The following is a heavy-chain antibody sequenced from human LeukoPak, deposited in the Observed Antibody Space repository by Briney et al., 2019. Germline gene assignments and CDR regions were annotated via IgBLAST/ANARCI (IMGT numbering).Heavy chain of an antibody. CDR3: ARDLSAAFDF. Sequence: GGSLRLSCAASGFPFSSYGMHWVRQAPGKGLEWVARLAYDARSDYANSVKGRFSISRDDSKNTLFLDMSNLRVEDTALYYCARDLSAAFDFWGQGVLVTVSS. CDR2: LAYDARS. V-gene: IGHV3-33*01. D-gene: IGHD6-19*01. CDR1: GFPFSSYG. J-gene: IGHJ4*02.